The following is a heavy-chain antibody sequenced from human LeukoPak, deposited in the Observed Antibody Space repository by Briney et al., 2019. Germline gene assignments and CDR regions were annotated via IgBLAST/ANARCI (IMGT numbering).Heavy chain of an antibody. CDR2: IYYSGST. J-gene: IGHJ4*02. D-gene: IGHD3-22*01. V-gene: IGHV4-59*01. CDR1: GGSISSYY. CDR3: ASTHYDSSGFDY. Sequence: PSETLSLTCIVSGGSISSYYWSWIRQPPGKGLEWIGYIYYSGSTNYNPSLKSRVTISVDTSKNHFSLKLSSVTAADTAVYYCASTHYDSSGFDYWGQGTLVTVSS.